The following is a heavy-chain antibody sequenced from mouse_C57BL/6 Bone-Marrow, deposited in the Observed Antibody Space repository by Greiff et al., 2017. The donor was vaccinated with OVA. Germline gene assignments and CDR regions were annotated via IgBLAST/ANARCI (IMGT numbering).Heavy chain of an antibody. V-gene: IGHV1-55*01. CDR2: IYPGSGST. CDR1: GYTFTSYW. Sequence: QVQLQQPGAELVKPGASVKMSCKASGYTFTSYWITWVKQRPGQGLEWIGDIYPGSGSTNYNEKFKSKATLTVDTSSSTAYMQLSSLTSEDSAVYYCARHEDPLLLRFPWFAYWGQGTLVTVSA. J-gene: IGHJ3*01. CDR3: ARHEDPLLLRFPWFAY. D-gene: IGHD1-1*01.